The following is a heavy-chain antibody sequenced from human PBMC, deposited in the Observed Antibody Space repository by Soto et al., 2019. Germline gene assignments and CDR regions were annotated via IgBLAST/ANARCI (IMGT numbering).Heavy chain of an antibody. Sequence: QVTLKESGPVLVKPTETLTLRCTVSGLSITDSEMGVSWIRQPPGQPLEWLAHIDSSGEKSYRTFLKSRLVISKDTSKSQIVLTMTNMDPADTATSYCARRHLAVAVSPWFDPWGQGIPVTVSS. J-gene: IGHJ5*02. CDR3: ARRHLAVAVSPWFDP. CDR2: IDSSGEK. D-gene: IGHD6-19*01. CDR1: GLSITDSEMG. V-gene: IGHV2-26*01.